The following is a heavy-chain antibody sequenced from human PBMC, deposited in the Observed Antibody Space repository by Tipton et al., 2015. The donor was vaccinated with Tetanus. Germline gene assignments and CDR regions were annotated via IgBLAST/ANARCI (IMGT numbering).Heavy chain of an antibody. V-gene: IGHV3-33*01. J-gene: IGHJ4*02. Sequence: SLRLSCAASGFTFSSYGMHWVRQAPGKGLEWVTVIWYDGSNKYYADSVKGRSTISRDNSKNTVYLQMNSLRAEDTAVYYCARDRDDYGDYAPGFDYWGQGTLVTVSS. CDR2: IWYDGSNK. D-gene: IGHD4-17*01. CDR1: GFTFSSYG. CDR3: ARDRDDYGDYAPGFDY.